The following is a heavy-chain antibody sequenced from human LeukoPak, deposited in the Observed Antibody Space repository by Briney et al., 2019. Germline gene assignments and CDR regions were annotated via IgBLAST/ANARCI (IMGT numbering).Heavy chain of an antibody. D-gene: IGHD2-21*02. V-gene: IGHV3-23*01. J-gene: IGHJ1*01. CDR1: GFTFSTYA. CDR3: AKTFIFGGDHFQH. CDR2: ISGSGDTT. Sequence: GGSLRLSCAASGFTFSTYAMSWVRQAPGKGLEWVSGISGSGDTTYYADSVKGRFTISRDHSKNTLYLQMSSLRADDTAVYYCAKTFIFGGDHFQHWGQGTLVTVFS.